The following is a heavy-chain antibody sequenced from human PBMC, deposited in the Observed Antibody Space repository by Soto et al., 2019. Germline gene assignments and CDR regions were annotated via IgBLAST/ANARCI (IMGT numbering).Heavy chain of an antibody. CDR3: ARGPQRYCSSTSCYRWAFDY. CDR2: INHSGST. J-gene: IGHJ4*02. CDR1: GGSFSGYY. V-gene: IGHV4-34*01. D-gene: IGHD2-2*02. Sequence: PSETLSLTCAVYGGSFSGYYWSWIRQPPGKGLEWIGEINHSGSTNYNPSLKSRVTISVDTSKNQFSLKLSSVTAADTAVYYCARGPQRYCSSTSCYRWAFDYWGQGPLVTVSS.